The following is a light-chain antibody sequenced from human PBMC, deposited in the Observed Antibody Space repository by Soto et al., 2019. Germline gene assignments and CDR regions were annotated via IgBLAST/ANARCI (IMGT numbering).Light chain of an antibody. Sequence: QLVLTQPPSVSGAPGQRVTISCTGSSSNIGAGYDVHWYQQLPGTAPKLLIYGNSNRPSGVPDRFSGSKSGTSASLAITGLQAEDEADYYCPSYDSSLSGNVVFGGGTKVTVL. V-gene: IGLV1-40*01. CDR3: PSYDSSLSGNVV. CDR1: SSNIGAGYD. CDR2: GNS. J-gene: IGLJ2*01.